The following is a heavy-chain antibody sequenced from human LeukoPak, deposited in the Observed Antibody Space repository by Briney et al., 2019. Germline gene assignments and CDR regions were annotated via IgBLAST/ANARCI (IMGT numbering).Heavy chain of an antibody. CDR1: GGSISSSH. CDR3: ARGTPTVVTPNYYYYYCMDV. V-gene: IGHV4-4*09. J-gene: IGHJ6*03. Sequence: PSETLSLTCTVSGGSISSSHWSWIRQPPGKGLEWIGNIHTSGGTNYSPSLKSRVTISADTSRNQFSLKLSSVTAADTAVYYCARGTPTVVTPNYYYYYCMDVWGKGTTVTVSS. CDR2: IHTSGGT. D-gene: IGHD4-23*01.